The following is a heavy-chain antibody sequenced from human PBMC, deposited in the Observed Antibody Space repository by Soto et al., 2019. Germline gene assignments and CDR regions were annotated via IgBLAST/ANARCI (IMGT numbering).Heavy chain of an antibody. CDR2: IYYSGTT. V-gene: IGHV4-30-4*01. D-gene: IGHD3-3*01. CDR1: GGSINTGDYY. CDR3: ARGVDFEGFSPYGMDV. J-gene: IGHJ6*02. Sequence: TLSLTCTVSGGSINTGDYYWTWIRQPRGKGLEWIGYIYYSGTTYYNPSLKSRVSLSLDTSKNHFSLRLTSVTAADTAVYYCARGVDFEGFSPYGMDVWGQGTTVTVSS.